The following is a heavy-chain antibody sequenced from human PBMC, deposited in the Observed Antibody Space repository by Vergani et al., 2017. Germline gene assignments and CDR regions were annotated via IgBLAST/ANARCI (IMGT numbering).Heavy chain of an antibody. CDR2: INHSGST. CDR3: ARTHCSGGSCYWFDP. CDR1: GGSFSGYY. D-gene: IGHD2-15*01. J-gene: IGHJ5*02. V-gene: IGHV4-34*01. Sequence: QVQLQQWGAGLLKPSETLSLTCAVYGGSFSGYYWSWIRQPPGKGLEWIGGINHSGSTNYNPSLKSRVTISVDTSKNQFSLKLSSVTAADTAVYYCARTHCSGGSCYWFDPWGQGTLVTVSS.